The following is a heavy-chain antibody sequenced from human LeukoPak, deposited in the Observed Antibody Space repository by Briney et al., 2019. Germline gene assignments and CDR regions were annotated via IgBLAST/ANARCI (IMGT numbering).Heavy chain of an antibody. V-gene: IGHV4-38-2*01. D-gene: IGHD3-10*01. J-gene: IGHJ5*02. CDR1: GGSFSGYY. CDR3: ARVIRYYGSGTAAENWFDP. CDR2: IYHSGST. Sequence: SETLSLTCAVYGGSFSGYYWGWIRQPPGKGLEWIGSIYHSGSTYYNPSLKSRVTISVDTFKNQFSLKLSSVTAADTAVYYRARVIRYYGSGTAAENWFDPWGQGTLVTVSS.